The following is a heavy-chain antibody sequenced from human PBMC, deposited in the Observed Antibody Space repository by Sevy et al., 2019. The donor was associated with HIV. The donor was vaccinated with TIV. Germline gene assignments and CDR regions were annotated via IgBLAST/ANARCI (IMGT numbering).Heavy chain of an antibody. CDR3: ARDSDSSGYSHP. CDR2: IYYSGST. J-gene: IGHJ5*02. Sequence: SETLSLTCTVSGGPISSGGYYWSWIRQHPGKGLEWIGYIYYSGSTYYNPSLKSRVTISVDTSKNQFSLKLSSVTAADTAVYYCARDSDSSGYSHPWGQGTLVTVSS. CDR1: GGPISSGGYY. D-gene: IGHD3-22*01. V-gene: IGHV4-31*03.